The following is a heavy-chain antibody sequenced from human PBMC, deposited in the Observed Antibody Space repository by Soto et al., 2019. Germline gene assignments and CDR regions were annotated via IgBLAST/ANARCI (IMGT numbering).Heavy chain of an antibody. V-gene: IGHV3-53*01. Sequence: EVQLVESGGGLIPPGGSLRRSCAASGFVVNSAYMTGVRQAPGKGLEWLSMINTDGSTLQAESVKVRFTISRDNSKHRLDLQMNSLRAQDTDMYYCARSGYTFAWGYWGQGTLVIVTS. D-gene: IGHD5-18*01. CDR2: INTDGST. CDR1: GFVVNSAY. J-gene: IGHJ4*02. CDR3: ARSGYTFAWGY.